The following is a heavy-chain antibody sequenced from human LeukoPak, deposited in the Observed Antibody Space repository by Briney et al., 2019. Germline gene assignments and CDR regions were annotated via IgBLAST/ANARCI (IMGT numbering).Heavy chain of an antibody. CDR3: ARHASVSRNWTRRLDY. CDR2: IYYSGST. CDR1: GGSISSSSYY. V-gene: IGHV4-39*01. D-gene: IGHD3/OR15-3a*01. Sequence: PSETLSLTCTVSGGSISSSSYYWGWVRQPPGKGLEWIANIYYSGSTYYSPSLRSRVTISVDTSKNQFSLKLTSVTAADTAVYYCARHASVSRNWTRRLDYWGQGSLVTVSS. J-gene: IGHJ4*02.